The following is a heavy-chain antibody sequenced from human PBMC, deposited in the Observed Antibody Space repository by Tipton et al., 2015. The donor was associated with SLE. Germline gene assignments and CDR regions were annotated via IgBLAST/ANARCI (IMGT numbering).Heavy chain of an antibody. D-gene: IGHD2-21*02. CDR3: ARGTRVSATKL. CDR2: ADYSGST. V-gene: IGHV4-59*01. Sequence: TLSLTCTVSGGSISSYFWSWIRQPPGKGLEWLGYADYSGSTNYNPSLKSRVTMSVDLSKNQFSLNLTSMTAADTAVYYCARGTRVSATKLWGQGTLVPVSS. CDR1: GGSISSYF. J-gene: IGHJ4*02.